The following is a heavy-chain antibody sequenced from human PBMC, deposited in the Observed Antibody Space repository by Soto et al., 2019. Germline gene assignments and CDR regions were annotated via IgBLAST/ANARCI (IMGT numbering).Heavy chain of an antibody. Sequence: PGGSLRLSCAASGFTFSNAWMSWVRQAPGKGLEWVGRIKSKTDGGTTDYAAPVKGRFTISRDDSKNTLYLQMNSLKTEDTAVYYCTTDPSPYYDSSGYYHDAFDIWGQGTMVTVSS. CDR3: TTDPSPYYDSSGYYHDAFDI. D-gene: IGHD3-22*01. CDR2: IKSKTDGGTT. CDR1: GFTFSNAW. J-gene: IGHJ3*02. V-gene: IGHV3-15*01.